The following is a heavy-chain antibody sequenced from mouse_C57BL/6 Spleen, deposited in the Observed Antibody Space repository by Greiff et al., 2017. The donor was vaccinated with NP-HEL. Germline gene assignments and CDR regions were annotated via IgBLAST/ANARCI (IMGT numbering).Heavy chain of an antibody. CDR3: ARDQLRPYAMDY. Sequence: EVQLVESGPGLVKPSQSLSLTCSVTGYSITSGYYWNWIRQFPGNKLEWMGYISYDGSNNYNPSLKNRISITRDTSKNQFFLKLNSVTTEDTATYYCARDQLRPYAMDYWGQGTSVTVSS. J-gene: IGHJ4*01. CDR1: GYSITSGYY. D-gene: IGHD3-2*02. V-gene: IGHV3-6*01. CDR2: ISYDGSN.